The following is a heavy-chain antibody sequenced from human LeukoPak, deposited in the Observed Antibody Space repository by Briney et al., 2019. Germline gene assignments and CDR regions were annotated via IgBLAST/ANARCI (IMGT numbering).Heavy chain of an antibody. Sequence: PGGSLRLSCAASEFTFSSYSMNWVRQAPGKGLEWVSYITNSGNSKSYADSVKGRFTVYRDSSKKTVWLQMNSLRAEDTAVYYCAKKGGSSGRYDYLDYWGQGTLVTVSS. CDR2: ITNSGNSK. V-gene: IGHV3-48*01. CDR3: AKKGGSSGRYDYLDY. CDR1: EFTFSSYS. J-gene: IGHJ4*02. D-gene: IGHD6-19*01.